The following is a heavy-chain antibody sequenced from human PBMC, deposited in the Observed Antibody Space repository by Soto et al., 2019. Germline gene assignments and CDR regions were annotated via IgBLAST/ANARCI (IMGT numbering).Heavy chain of an antibody. CDR2: IGVYNGNT. CDR1: GYTFTNYG. Sequence: QVPLVQSGAEVKKPGASVKVSCQASGYTFTNYGITWVRQAPGQGLEWMGWIGVYNGNTKYPQKVQGRVTVTADTSTSTAYMELRSLTSDDTAVYYCARDIAGGEDIWGQGTMVTVSS. CDR3: ARDIAGGEDI. V-gene: IGHV1-18*01. J-gene: IGHJ3*02. D-gene: IGHD1-26*01.